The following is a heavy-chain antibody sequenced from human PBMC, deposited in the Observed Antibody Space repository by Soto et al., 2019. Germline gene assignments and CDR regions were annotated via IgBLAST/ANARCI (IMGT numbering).Heavy chain of an antibody. V-gene: IGHV3-7*01. CDR1: GFTFSSYW. CDR3: ARVYYDFWSGLYYFDY. Sequence: GSLRLSCAASGFTFSSYWMSWVRQAPGKGLEWVANIKQDGSEKYYVDSVKGRFTISRDNAKNSLYLQMNSLRAEDTAVYYCARVYYDFWSGLYYFDYWGQGTLVTVSS. D-gene: IGHD3-3*01. J-gene: IGHJ4*02. CDR2: IKQDGSEK.